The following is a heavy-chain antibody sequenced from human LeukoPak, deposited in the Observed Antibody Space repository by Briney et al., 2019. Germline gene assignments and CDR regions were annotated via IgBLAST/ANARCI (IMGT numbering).Heavy chain of an antibody. J-gene: IGHJ4*02. D-gene: IGHD6-13*01. Sequence: ASVKVSCKASGYTFTSYGINWVRQAPGQGLEWMGWISAYNGNTNYAQKVQGRVTMTTDTSTSTAYMELRSLRSDDTAVYYCAKAHYSVAAAGMSDDWGQGTLVTASS. CDR2: ISAYNGNT. CDR3: AKAHYSVAAAGMSDD. V-gene: IGHV1-18*01. CDR1: GYTFTSYG.